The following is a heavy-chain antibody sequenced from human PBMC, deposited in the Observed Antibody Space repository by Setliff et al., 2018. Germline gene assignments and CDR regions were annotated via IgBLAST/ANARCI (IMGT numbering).Heavy chain of an antibody. CDR3: ARGRYWFAPNRLDP. Sequence: LSLTCTVSGGSISSSNWWSWIRQPPGKGLEWIGEIYHSGSTNYNPSLKSRVTISVDKSKNQFSLKLSSVTAADTAVYYCARGRYWFAPNRLDPWGQGTLVTVSS. D-gene: IGHD2-21*01. J-gene: IGHJ5*02. CDR2: IYHSGST. CDR1: GGSISSSNW. V-gene: IGHV4-4*02.